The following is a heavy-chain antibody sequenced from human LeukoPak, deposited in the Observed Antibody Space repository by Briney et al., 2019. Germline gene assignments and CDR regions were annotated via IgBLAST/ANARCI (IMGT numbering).Heavy chain of an antibody. V-gene: IGHV4-59*01. Sequence: SETLSLTCTVSGGSISSYYWSWIRQPPGKGLEWIGYIYYSGSTNHNPSLKSRVTISVDTSKNQFSLKLRSVTAADTAVYYCARGPHSSSWYHFDYWGQGTLVTVSS. D-gene: IGHD6-13*01. CDR2: IYYSGST. CDR3: ARGPHSSSWYHFDY. J-gene: IGHJ4*02. CDR1: GGSISSYY.